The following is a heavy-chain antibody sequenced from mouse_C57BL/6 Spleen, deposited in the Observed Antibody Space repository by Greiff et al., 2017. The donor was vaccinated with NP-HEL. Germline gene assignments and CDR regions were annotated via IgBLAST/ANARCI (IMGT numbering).Heavy chain of an antibody. CDR1: GFSLTSYA. CDR2: IWPGGGT. Sequence: VKLMEPGPGLVAPSQSLSITCTVSGFSLTSYAISWVRQPPGKGLEWLGVIWPGGGTNYNSALKSKLSISIDNSKSQVFLKMNSLQTDYTARYYCARGGGSSYTSWFAYWGQGTLVTVSA. CDR3: ARGGGSSYTSWFAY. J-gene: IGHJ3*01. V-gene: IGHV2-9-1*01. D-gene: IGHD1-1*01.